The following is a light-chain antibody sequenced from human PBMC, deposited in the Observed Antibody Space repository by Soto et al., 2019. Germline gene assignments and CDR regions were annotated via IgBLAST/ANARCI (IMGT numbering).Light chain of an antibody. CDR1: SGDVGGSNS. V-gene: IGLV2-14*01. CDR3: GSYTSVSTLV. J-gene: IGLJ3*02. Sequence: QSALTQPASVSGSPGQSITISCTGTSGDVGGSNSVSWYQHHPGKAPKLMIYDVNNRPSGVSNRFSGSKSGNTASLTISGLQPDDEADYYCGSYTSVSTLVFGGGTKVTVL. CDR2: DVN.